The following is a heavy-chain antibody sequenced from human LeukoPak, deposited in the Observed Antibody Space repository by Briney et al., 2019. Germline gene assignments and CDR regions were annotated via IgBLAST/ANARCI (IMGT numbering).Heavy chain of an antibody. D-gene: IGHD6-13*01. CDR1: GFTFSSYG. CDR3: ARDPYSSSWYPPTWYHYGMDV. V-gene: IGHV3-33*01. Sequence: GGSLRLSCAASGFTFSSYGMHWDRQAPGKGLEWVAVIWYDGSNKYYADSVKGRFTISRDNSKNTLYLQMNSLRAEDTAVYYCARDPYSSSWYPPTWYHYGMDVWGQGTTVTVSS. J-gene: IGHJ6*02. CDR2: IWYDGSNK.